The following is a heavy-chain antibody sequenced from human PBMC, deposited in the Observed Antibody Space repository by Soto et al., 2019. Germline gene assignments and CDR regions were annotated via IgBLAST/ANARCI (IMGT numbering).Heavy chain of an antibody. CDR3: TRGPRASSTGTGAH. Sequence: VGSLRLSCAASGFTFTTYWMHWVRQVPGKGLVWVSRINGDGSSTTYADSVKGRFTISRDNAKNTLYLQMNSLRAEDTAVYYCTRGPRASSTGTGAHWGQGTLVTVS. CDR2: INGDGSST. J-gene: IGHJ4*02. D-gene: IGHD1-1*01. V-gene: IGHV3-74*01. CDR1: GFTFTTYW.